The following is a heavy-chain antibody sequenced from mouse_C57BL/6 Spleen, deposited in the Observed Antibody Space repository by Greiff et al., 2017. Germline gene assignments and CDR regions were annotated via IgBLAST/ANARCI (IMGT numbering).Heavy chain of an antibody. CDR3: ARSGDGSDGGFDY. CDR2: IDPSDSYT. CDR1: GYTFTSYW. D-gene: IGHD2-2*01. J-gene: IGHJ2*01. Sequence: QVQLQQSGAELVMPGASVKLSCKASGYTFTSYWMHWVKQRPGQGLEWIGEIDPSDSYTNYNQKFKGKSTLTVDKSSSTAYMQLRSLTSEDSAVYYCARSGDGSDGGFDYWGQGTTLTVSS. V-gene: IGHV1-69*01.